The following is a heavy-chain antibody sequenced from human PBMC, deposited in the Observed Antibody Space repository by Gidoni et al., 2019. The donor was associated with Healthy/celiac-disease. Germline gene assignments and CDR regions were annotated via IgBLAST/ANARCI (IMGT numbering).Heavy chain of an antibody. CDR3: ARVEGAVTTSD. CDR1: GFTFSSYS. D-gene: IGHD4-4*01. Sequence: EVQLVESGGGLVKPGGSLRRSCAASGFTFSSYSMNWLRQAPGRGLECVSSISSSSSYIYYADSVKGRFTISRDNAKNSLYLQMNSLRAEDTAVYYCARVEGAVTTSDWGQGTLVTVSS. V-gene: IGHV3-21*01. CDR2: ISSSSSYI. J-gene: IGHJ4*02.